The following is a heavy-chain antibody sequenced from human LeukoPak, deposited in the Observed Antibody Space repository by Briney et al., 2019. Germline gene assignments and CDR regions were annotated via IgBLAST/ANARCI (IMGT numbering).Heavy chain of an antibody. Sequence: PSETLSLTCTVSGGTISSYYWNWIRQPPRKGLEWIGYIHYSGSTKYNPSLKSRVTISIDTSKNHFSLKLSSVTAADTAVYYCARWYSSGWAFDYWGQGTLVPVSS. J-gene: IGHJ4*02. CDR3: ARWYSSGWAFDY. CDR2: IHYSGST. D-gene: IGHD6-19*01. V-gene: IGHV4-59*08. CDR1: GGTISSYY.